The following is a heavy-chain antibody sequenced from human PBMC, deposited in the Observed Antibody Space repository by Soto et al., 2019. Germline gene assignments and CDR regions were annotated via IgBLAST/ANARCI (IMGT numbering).Heavy chain of an antibody. V-gene: IGHV4-61*08. CDR2: IYYSGST. J-gene: IGHJ6*02. CDR1: GGSISSGGYS. Sequence: SETLSLTCAVSGGSISSGGYSWSWIRQPPGKGLEWIGYIYYSGSTNNNPSLKSRVTISVDTSKNQFSLKLSSVTAADTAVYYCARVRGGHNLHSSSSLYYYYGMDVWGQGTTVTVSS. CDR3: ARVRGGHNLHSSSSLYYYYGMDV. D-gene: IGHD6-13*01.